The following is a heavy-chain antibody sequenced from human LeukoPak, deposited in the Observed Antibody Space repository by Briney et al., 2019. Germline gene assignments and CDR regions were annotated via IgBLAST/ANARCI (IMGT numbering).Heavy chain of an antibody. CDR3: ARRARRSGGSQYYFDY. V-gene: IGHV5-51*01. Sequence: GESLKISCKGSGYSFTSYWIGWVRQMPGKGLEWMGIIYPGDSDTRYSPSFQGQVTISADKSISTAYLQWSSLKASDTAMYYCARRARRSGGSQYYFDYWGQGTLVTVSS. J-gene: IGHJ4*02. CDR1: GYSFTSYW. CDR2: IYPGDSDT. D-gene: IGHD2-15*01.